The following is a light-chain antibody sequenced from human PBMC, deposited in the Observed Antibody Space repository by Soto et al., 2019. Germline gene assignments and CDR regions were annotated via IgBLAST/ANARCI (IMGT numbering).Light chain of an antibody. V-gene: IGKV3-11*01. CDR1: QAVNTR. CDR3: HQRQSLPRT. CDR2: LAS. J-gene: IGKJ1*01. Sequence: EIVLTQSPATLSSFPGDRVTLSCRASQAVNTRLAWYQHRPGQAPRLLIYLASNRAAGVPARFSGSGSGTDLTLTISDVEPEDFAVYYCHQRQSLPRTFGQGTTVDI.